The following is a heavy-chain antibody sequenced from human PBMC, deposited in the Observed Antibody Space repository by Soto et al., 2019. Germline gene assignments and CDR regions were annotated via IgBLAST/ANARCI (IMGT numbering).Heavy chain of an antibody. V-gene: IGHV4-59*08. CDR3: ARTRPRGDFDY. D-gene: IGHD4-17*01. CDR2: IYYNGITT. CDR1: GGSLSSYY. J-gene: IGHJ4*02. Sequence: PSETLSLTCTVSGGSLSSYYWSWIRQPPGRALEWIAYIYYNGITTNYNPSLKSRVTISVDTSNNQFSLKMSSVTAPDTAVYYCARTRPRGDFDYWGQGTLVTVSS.